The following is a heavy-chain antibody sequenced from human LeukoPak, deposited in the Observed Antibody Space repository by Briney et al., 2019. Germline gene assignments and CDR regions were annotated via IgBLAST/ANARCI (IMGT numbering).Heavy chain of an antibody. J-gene: IGHJ3*02. V-gene: IGHV3-21*01. D-gene: IGHD2-8*01. CDR2: ISTSATYM. CDR3: VQGDHQSALYVWYAFDI. Sequence: SGGSLRLSCAASGFSFSTYSMNWVRQAPGKGLEWVSSISTSATYMYYADSVKGRFIISRDNAKNSLYLQMNSLRAEDTAVYYCVQGDHQSALYVWYAFDIWGQGTMVTVSS. CDR1: GFSFSTYS.